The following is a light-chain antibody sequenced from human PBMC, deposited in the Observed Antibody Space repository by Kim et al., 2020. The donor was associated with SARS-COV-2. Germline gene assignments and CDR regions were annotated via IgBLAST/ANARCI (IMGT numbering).Light chain of an antibody. Sequence: SPGERVSLSCRAMQSGSSNVAWYQQQPGQTSRLLLYGASTRANGIPARFSGSGSGTEFTLTISSMQYGDFAVYYCQQYDDWPPVTFGQGTRVEIK. CDR2: GAS. CDR1: QSGSSN. J-gene: IGKJ5*01. CDR3: QQYDDWPPVT. V-gene: IGKV3-15*01.